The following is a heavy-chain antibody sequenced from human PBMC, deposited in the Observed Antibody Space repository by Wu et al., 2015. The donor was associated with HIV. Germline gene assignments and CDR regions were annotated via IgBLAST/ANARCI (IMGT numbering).Heavy chain of an antibody. CDR3: ARGIQYDYYYYYMDV. CDR1: GYTFTGYY. J-gene: IGHJ6*03. D-gene: IGHD5-18*01. Sequence: QVQLVQSGAEVKKPGASVKVSCKASGYTFTGYYMHWVRQAPGQGLEWMGWINPNSGGTNYAQKFQGRVTMTRDTSISTAYMELSRLRSDDTAVYYCARGIQYDYYYYYMDVWGKGTTVTVSS. CDR2: INPNSGGT. V-gene: IGHV1-2*02.